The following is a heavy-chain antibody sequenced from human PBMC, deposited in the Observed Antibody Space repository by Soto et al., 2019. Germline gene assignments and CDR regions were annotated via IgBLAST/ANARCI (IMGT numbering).Heavy chain of an antibody. J-gene: IGHJ4*02. Sequence: EVQLVESGGGLVQPGRSLRLSCVASGFTFDDYAMHWVRQAPGKGLERVSGISWNSGSIGYADSVKGRFTISRDNTKNSLYLQMNSLRAEDTALYYCAKGKGYDSSGYYPDYWGKGPLVTVSS. CDR3: AKGKGYDSSGYYPDY. V-gene: IGHV3-9*01. D-gene: IGHD3-22*01. CDR1: GFTFDDYA. CDR2: ISWNSGSI.